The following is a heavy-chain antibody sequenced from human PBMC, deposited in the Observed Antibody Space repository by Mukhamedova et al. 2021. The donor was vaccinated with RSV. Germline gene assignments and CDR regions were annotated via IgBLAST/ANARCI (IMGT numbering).Heavy chain of an antibody. D-gene: IGHD4-17*01. CDR2: SSSGSFI. J-gene: IGHJ4*02. V-gene: IGHV3-48*03. Sequence: SSSGSFIHYADSVKGRFTISRDIAKNSLYLQMNSLRAEDTAVYYCARSQDYGDYGFDHWGQGNL. CDR3: ARSQDYGDYGFDH.